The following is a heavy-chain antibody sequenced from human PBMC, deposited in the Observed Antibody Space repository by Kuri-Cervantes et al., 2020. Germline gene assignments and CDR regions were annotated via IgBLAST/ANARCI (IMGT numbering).Heavy chain of an antibody. D-gene: IGHD2-15*01. J-gene: IGHJ3*01. CDR2: IGGSGGST. CDR1: GFTFDDYG. CDR3: ARDLAAVVVAAPDAFDV. Sequence: GESLKISCAASGFTFDDYGMTWVRQAPGKGLEWVSGIGGSGGSTYYVDSVKGRFTISRDNSKNTLSLQMKSLRPEDTAVYYCARDLAAVVVAAPDAFDVWGQGTMVTVSS. V-gene: IGHV3-23*01.